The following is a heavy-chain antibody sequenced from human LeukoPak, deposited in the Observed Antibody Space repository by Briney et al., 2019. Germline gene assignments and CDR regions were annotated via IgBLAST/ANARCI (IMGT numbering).Heavy chain of an antibody. CDR1: GGSISSYY. CDR3: AAADNAFDI. J-gene: IGHJ3*02. Sequence: PSETLSLTCTVSGGSISSYYWSWIRQPPGKGLEWIGYIYYSGSTNYNPSLKSRVTISVDTSKNQFSLKLSSVTAADTAVYCCAAADNAFDIWGQGTMVTVSS. V-gene: IGHV4-59*08. D-gene: IGHD2-15*01. CDR2: IYYSGST.